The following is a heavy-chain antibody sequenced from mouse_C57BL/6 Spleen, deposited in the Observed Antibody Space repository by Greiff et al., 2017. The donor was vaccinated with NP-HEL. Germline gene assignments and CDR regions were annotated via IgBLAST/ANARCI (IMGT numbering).Heavy chain of an antibody. V-gene: IGHV1-50*01. D-gene: IGHD2-4*01. Sequence: QVQLQQPGAELVKPGASVKLSCKASGYTFTSYWMQWVKQRPGQGLEWIGEIDPSDSYTNYNQKFKGKATLTVDTSSRTAYMQLSSLTSADSAVYDCARVITDLDVDDWGTGTTVTVSS. CDR1: GYTFTSYW. CDR2: IDPSDSYT. J-gene: IGHJ1*03. CDR3: ARVITDLDVDD.